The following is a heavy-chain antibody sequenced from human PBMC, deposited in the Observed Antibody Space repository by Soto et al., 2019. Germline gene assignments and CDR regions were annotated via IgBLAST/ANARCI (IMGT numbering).Heavy chain of an antibody. CDR1: GYTFYSHS. CDR3: ARCIQQDYYYGMDV. Sequence: ASVKVSCKASGYTFYSHSISWVRQAPGQGLEWMGRISADNGNTKYAQKFRGRVTMTTDTSTSTVYMELRNLRSDNTAVYYCARCIQQDYYYGMDVWGQGTTVTVSS. J-gene: IGHJ6*02. V-gene: IGHV1-18*01. D-gene: IGHD5-18*01. CDR2: ISADNGNT.